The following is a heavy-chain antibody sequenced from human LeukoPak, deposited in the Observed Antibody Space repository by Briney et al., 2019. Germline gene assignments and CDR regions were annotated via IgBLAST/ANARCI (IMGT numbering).Heavy chain of an antibody. CDR2: INPDGSES. Sequence: QPGGSLRLSCVALEFEPTYFWMTWVRRAPGNGLELVANINPDGSESFYLDSVRGRFTISRDNAKKSLYLQMNSLRAEDTAVYYCATFVGTVSGSYTVPGGLLVWGKGTTVSVSS. J-gene: IGHJ6*04. CDR1: EFEPTYFW. V-gene: IGHV3-7*01. CDR3: ATFVGTVSGSYTVPGGLLV. D-gene: IGHD3-16*02.